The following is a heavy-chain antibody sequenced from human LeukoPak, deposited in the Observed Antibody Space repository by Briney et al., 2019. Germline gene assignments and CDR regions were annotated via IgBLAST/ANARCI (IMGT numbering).Heavy chain of an antibody. CDR1: GFTFSSYP. Sequence: PGGSLRLSCATSGFTFSSYPMSWVRQAPGKGLEWVSGISGSGGNTYYADSVKGRFTISRDNSKNTLYLQMNSLRAEDTAVYYCAKEPWFRDYWGQGTLVTVSS. D-gene: IGHD3-10*01. CDR3: AKEPWFRDY. J-gene: IGHJ4*02. V-gene: IGHV3-23*01. CDR2: ISGSGGNT.